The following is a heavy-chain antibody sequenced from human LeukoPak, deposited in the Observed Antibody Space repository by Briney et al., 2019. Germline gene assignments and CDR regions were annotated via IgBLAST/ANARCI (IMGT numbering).Heavy chain of an antibody. CDR2: MYYSSGNT. V-gene: IGHV4-39*07. Sequence: SETLSLTCTVSGGSISSSTYYWGWIRQPPGKGLEWIGSMYYSSGNTYYNPSLESRVTISVDTSKNQFSLKLASVTAADTAIYYCAKGAGGFSYYNWFDPWGQGTLVTVSP. D-gene: IGHD5-18*01. CDR3: AKGAGGFSYYNWFDP. J-gene: IGHJ5*02. CDR1: GGSISSSTYY.